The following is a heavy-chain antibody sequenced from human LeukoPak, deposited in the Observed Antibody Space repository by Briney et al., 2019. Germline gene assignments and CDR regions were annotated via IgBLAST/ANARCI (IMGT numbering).Heavy chain of an antibody. CDR2: ISGSGGST. D-gene: IGHD3-22*01. Sequence: PGGSLRLSCAASGFTFSSYAMSWVRQAPGKGLEWVSAISGSGGSTYYADSVKGRFTISGDNSKNTLYLQMNSLRAEDTAVYYCAKTYSSCYYTNPPVPFDYWGQGTLFTVSS. V-gene: IGHV3-23*01. CDR3: AKTYSSCYYTNPPVPFDY. CDR1: GFTFSSYA. J-gene: IGHJ4*02.